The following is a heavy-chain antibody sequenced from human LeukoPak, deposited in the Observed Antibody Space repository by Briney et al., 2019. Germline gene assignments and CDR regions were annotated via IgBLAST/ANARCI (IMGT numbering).Heavy chain of an antibody. CDR1: GGTFSSYA. J-gene: IGHJ4*02. CDR2: IIPILGIA. Sequence: SVKVSCKASGGTFSSYAISWVRQAPGRGLEWMGRIIPILGIANYAQKFQGRVTITADKSTSTAYMELSSLRSEDTAVYYCASPYDSSGYYYFDYWGQGTLVTVSS. CDR3: ASPYDSSGYYYFDY. D-gene: IGHD3-22*01. V-gene: IGHV1-69*04.